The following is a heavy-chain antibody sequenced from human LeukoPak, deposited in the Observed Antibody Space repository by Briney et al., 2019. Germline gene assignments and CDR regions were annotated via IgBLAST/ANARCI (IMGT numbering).Heavy chain of an antibody. CDR3: VRGALPGDNWYFDL. J-gene: IGHJ2*01. CDR2: FGSAGDT. Sequence: GGSLRLSCATSGFPFSAYDMHWVRQAPGKGLEWVSAFGSAGDTYYPGAVKGRFTISRDYAKNSLFLQMSNLIAGDTAVYFCVRGALPGDNWYFDLWGRGTLVTVSS. V-gene: IGHV3-13*01. CDR1: GFPFSAYD.